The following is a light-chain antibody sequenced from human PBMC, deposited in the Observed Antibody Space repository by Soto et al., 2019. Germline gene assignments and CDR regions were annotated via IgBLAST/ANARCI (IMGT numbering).Light chain of an antibody. Sequence: AIQMTPSPSSLSASVGDRVTITCRACQGIRNDLGWYQQKPGQAPKLLIYAASSLQSGVPSRFSGSGSGTDFTLTISSLQPEDFATYYCLQDYKYPRTFGQGTKLEIK. CDR3: LQDYKYPRT. CDR1: QGIRND. V-gene: IGKV1-6*01. CDR2: AAS. J-gene: IGKJ2*01.